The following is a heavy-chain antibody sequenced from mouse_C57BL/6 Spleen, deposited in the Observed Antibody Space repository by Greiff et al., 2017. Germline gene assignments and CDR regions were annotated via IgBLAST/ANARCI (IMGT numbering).Heavy chain of an antibody. CDR1: GFTFSSYA. Sequence: EVMLVESGGGLVKPGGSLKLSCAASGFTFSSYAMSWVRQTPEKRLEWVATISDGGSYTYYPDNVKGRFTIYRDNAKNNLYLQMSHLKSEDTAMYYCARDVIHDLYWYFDVWGTGTTVTVSS. CDR2: ISDGGSYT. D-gene: IGHD2-12*01. V-gene: IGHV5-4*01. CDR3: ARDVIHDLYWYFDV. J-gene: IGHJ1*03.